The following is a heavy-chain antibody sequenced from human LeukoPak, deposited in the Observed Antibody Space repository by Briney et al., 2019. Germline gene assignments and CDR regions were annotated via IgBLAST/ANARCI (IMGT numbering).Heavy chain of an antibody. D-gene: IGHD6-19*01. CDR3: AKGRGAVAAPDY. CDR2: ISYDGSNK. Sequence: GGSLRLSCAASGFTFNTYGMYWVRQAPGKGLEWVAVISYDGSNKYYADSVKGRFTISRDNSKNTLFLQMNSLRAEDTAVYYCAKGRGAVAAPDYWGQGTLVTVSS. V-gene: IGHV3-30*18. CDR1: GFTFNTYG. J-gene: IGHJ4*02.